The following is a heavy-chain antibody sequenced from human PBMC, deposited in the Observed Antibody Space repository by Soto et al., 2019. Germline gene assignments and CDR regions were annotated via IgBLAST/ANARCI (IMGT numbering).Heavy chain of an antibody. V-gene: IGHV3-74*01. CDR3: AREPYSSSWYTYYYYYGMDV. Sequence: EVQLVESGGGLVQPGGSLRLSCAASGFTFSSYWMHWVRQAPGKGLVWVSRINSDGSSTSYADSVKGRFTISRDNAKNTLYLQMNSLRAEDTAVYYCAREPYSSSWYTYYYYYGMDVWGQGTTVTVSS. D-gene: IGHD6-13*01. CDR2: INSDGSST. CDR1: GFTFSSYW. J-gene: IGHJ6*02.